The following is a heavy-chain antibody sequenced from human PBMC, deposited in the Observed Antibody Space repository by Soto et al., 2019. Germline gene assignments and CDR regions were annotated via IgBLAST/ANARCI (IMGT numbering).Heavy chain of an antibody. CDR3: AGRYIVGGTGYL. V-gene: IGHV3-53*02. J-gene: IGHJ4*02. D-gene: IGHD1-26*01. CDR2: IYSGGTT. Sequence: EVQLVETGGGMIQPGGSLRLSCAVSGFSVSSNYMSWVRQAPGKGLEWVSLIYSGGTTSYADSVKGRFIISRDSSKNTLFLQKNSLRVEDTAGDYWAGRYIVGGTGYLWGQGTLVTVSS. CDR1: GFSVSSNY.